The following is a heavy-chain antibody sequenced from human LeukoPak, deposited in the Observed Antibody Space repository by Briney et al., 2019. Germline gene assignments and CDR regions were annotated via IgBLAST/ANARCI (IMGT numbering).Heavy chain of an antibody. J-gene: IGHJ6*03. CDR3: ARVSGSSNHHLYYYYMDV. CDR2: INPSGGST. CDR1: GYTFTSYY. Sequence: GASVKVSCKASGYTFTSYYMHWVRQAPGQGLEWMGIINPSGGSTSYAQKFQGRVTMTRDVSTSTVYMELSSLRSEDTAVYYCARVSGSSNHHLYYYYMDVWGKGTTVTVSS. D-gene: IGHD1-26*01. V-gene: IGHV1-46*01.